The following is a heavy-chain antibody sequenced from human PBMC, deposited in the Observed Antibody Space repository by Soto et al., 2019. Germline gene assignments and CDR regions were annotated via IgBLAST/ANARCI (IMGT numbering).Heavy chain of an antibody. CDR2: IYYSGST. CDR3: ARGRRVTTGLTNSFDP. CDR1: GGSISISDYY. Sequence: SETLSLTCTVSGGSISISDYYLSWIRHPAGTVLEWIGYIYYSGSTFYNPSLKSRVTISVDTSKNQFSLKLTSVTAADTAVYYCARGRRVTTGLTNSFDPWGQGTLVTVSS. D-gene: IGHD1-1*01. J-gene: IGHJ5*02. V-gene: IGHV4-30-4*01.